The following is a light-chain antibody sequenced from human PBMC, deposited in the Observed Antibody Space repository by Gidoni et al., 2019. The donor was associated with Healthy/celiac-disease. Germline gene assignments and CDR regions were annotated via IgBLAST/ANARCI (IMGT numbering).Light chain of an antibody. V-gene: IGKV1-8*01. CDR1: QGISSY. CDR3: QQYYSYPRT. CDR2: AAS. Sequence: IRITPSPSSLSASTGDRVTITCRASQGISSYLAWYQQKPGKAPKLLIYAASTLQSGVPSRFSGSGSGTDFTLTISCLQSEDFATYYCQQYYSYPRTFGQGTKVEIK. J-gene: IGKJ1*01.